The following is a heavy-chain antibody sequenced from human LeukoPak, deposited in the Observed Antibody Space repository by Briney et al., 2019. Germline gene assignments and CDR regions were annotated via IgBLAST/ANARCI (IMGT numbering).Heavy chain of an antibody. D-gene: IGHD6-19*01. J-gene: IGHJ4*02. Sequence: PSETLSLTCTVSGGSISSYYWSWIRQPPGKGLEWIGYIYYSGSTNYNPSLKSRGTISVDTSKNQFSLKLSSVTAADTAVYYCAREISGWVFDYWGQGTLVTVSS. CDR2: IYYSGST. CDR3: AREISGWVFDY. V-gene: IGHV4-59*01. CDR1: GGSISSYY.